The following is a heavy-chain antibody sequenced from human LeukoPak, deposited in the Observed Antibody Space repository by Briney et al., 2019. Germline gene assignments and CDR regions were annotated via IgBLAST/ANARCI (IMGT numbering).Heavy chain of an antibody. CDR3: ARDALQGSINWFDP. J-gene: IGHJ5*02. Sequence: PSETLSLTCAVYGGSFSGYYWSWIRQPPGKGLEWIGEINHSGSTNYNPSLKSRVTISVDTSKNQFSLKLSSVTAADTAVYYCARDALQGSINWFDPWGQGTLVAVSS. CDR1: GGSFSGYY. CDR2: INHSGST. V-gene: IGHV4-34*01. D-gene: IGHD3-3*02.